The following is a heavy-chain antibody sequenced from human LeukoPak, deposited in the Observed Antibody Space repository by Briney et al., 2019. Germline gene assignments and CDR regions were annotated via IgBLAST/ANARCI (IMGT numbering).Heavy chain of an antibody. CDR3: ARSDTAMVYFDY. CDR2: IYYSGST. D-gene: IGHD5-18*01. CDR1: GGSINSGDYY. V-gene: IGHV4-30-4*01. Sequence: SETLSLTCTVSGGSINSGDYYWSWIRQPPGKGLEWIGYIYYSGSTYYNPSLKSRVAISVDMSKNQFSLKLSSVTAADTAVYYCARSDTAMVYFDYWGQGSLVTVSS. J-gene: IGHJ4*02.